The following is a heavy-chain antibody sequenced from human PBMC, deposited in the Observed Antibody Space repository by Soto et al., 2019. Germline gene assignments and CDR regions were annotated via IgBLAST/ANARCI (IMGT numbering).Heavy chain of an antibody. CDR1: GGSISSDGNY. D-gene: IGHD3-10*01. CDR3: ARARMVRGIIYYYGMDV. CDR2: IYYSGIT. J-gene: IGHJ6*02. V-gene: IGHV4-31*03. Sequence: QVQLQESGPGLVKSSQTLSLTCTVSGGSISSDGNYWSWIRQHPGKGLEWIGYIYYSGITNYNPSLKSRVTISVDTSKNQFSLKLNSVTAADTAVYYSARARMVRGIIYYYGMDVWGQGTTVTVSS.